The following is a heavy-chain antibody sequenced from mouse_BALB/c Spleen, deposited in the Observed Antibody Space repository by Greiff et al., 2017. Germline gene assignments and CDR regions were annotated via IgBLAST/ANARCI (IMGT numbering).Heavy chain of an antibody. Sequence: QVQLQQPGAELVKPGAPVKLSCKASGYTFTSYWMNWVKQRPGRGLEWIGRIDPSDSETHYNQKFKDKATLTVDKSSCTAYIQLSSLTSEDSAVYYCARSGYGNPFDYWGQGTTLTVSS. V-gene: IGHV1-69*02. CDR1: GYTFTSYW. D-gene: IGHD2-1*01. CDR2: IDPSDSET. CDR3: ARSGYGNPFDY. J-gene: IGHJ2*01.